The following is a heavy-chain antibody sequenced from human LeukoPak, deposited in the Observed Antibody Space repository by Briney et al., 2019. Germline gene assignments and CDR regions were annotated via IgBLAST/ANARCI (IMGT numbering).Heavy chain of an antibody. CDR1: GFLFSSYS. J-gene: IGHJ4*02. V-gene: IGHV3-74*01. Sequence: PGGSLRISCAAPGFLFSSYSMHWVRQAPGKGLGWGSRIHNDGSNDGSSTNYADSVKGRFTISRDNAKNTLYLQMNSLRAEDTAIYYCAKSRGYGFFMDYWGQGTLVTVSS. CDR2: IHNDGSNDGSST. D-gene: IGHD5-18*01. CDR3: AKSRGYGFFMDY.